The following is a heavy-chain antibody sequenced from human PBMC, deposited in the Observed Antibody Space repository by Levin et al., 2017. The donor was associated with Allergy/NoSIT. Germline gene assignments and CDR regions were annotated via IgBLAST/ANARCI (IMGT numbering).Heavy chain of an antibody. D-gene: IGHD6-13*01. CDR2: IGTAGDT. Sequence: SCAASGFTFSSYDMHWVRQATGKGLEWVSAIGTAGDTYYPGSVKGRFTISRENAKNSLYLQMNSLRAGDTAVYYCARAGGDSSSGWYAFDIWGQGTMVTVSS. V-gene: IGHV3-13*01. CDR1: GFTFSSYD. J-gene: IGHJ3*02. CDR3: ARAGGDSSSGWYAFDI.